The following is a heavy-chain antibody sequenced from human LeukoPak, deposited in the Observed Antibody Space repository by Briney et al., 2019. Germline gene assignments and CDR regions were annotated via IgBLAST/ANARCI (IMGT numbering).Heavy chain of an antibody. D-gene: IGHD3-3*01. CDR2: IYSGGST. V-gene: IGHV3-23*03. CDR3: AKVLRSGGRGYFDY. Sequence: GGSLRLSCAASGFTFSSYAMSWVRQAPGKGLEWVSVIYSGGSTYYADSVKGRFTISRDNSKNTLYLQMNSLRAEDTAVYYCAKVLRSGGRGYFDYWGQGTLVTVSS. CDR1: GFTFSSYA. J-gene: IGHJ4*02.